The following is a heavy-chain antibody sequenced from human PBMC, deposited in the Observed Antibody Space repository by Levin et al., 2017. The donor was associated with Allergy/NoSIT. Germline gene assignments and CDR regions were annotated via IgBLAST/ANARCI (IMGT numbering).Heavy chain of an antibody. V-gene: IGHV3-23*03. J-gene: IGHJ4*02. CDR2: LNFDDTER. Sequence: HPGGSLRLSCAASEFTFSIYAMSWFRQAPGKGLEWVANLNFDDTERHYGDSVKGRFTISRDNSKNMLYLQMNSLRAEDTAVYYCAKDYRAGNDPNYPIDYWGQGTLVTVSS. D-gene: IGHD3-10*01. CDR3: AKDYRAGNDPNYPIDY. CDR1: EFTFSIYA.